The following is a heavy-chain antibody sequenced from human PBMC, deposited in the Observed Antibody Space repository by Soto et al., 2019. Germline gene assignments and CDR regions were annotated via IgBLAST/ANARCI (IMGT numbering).Heavy chain of an antibody. CDR2: FDPEDGET. CDR3: ATDRGYYDSFGLFDY. Sequence: ASVKVSCKASGGTFSSYAISWVRQAPGKGLEWMGGFDPEDGETIYAQKFQGRVTMTEDTSTDTAYMELSSLRSEDAAVYYCATDRGYYDSFGLFDYWGQGTLVTVSS. J-gene: IGHJ4*02. V-gene: IGHV1-24*01. CDR1: GGTFSSYA. D-gene: IGHD3-22*01.